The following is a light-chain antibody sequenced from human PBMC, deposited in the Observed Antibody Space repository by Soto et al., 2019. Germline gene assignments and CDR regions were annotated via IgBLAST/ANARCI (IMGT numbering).Light chain of an antibody. J-gene: IGKJ2*02. CDR3: QQYHHVPCT. V-gene: IGKV1-33*01. Sequence: DIQMTQSPSSLPASVGDRVTITCQASQDINNFLDWYQQKPGTAPKLLIYEVSNLEAGVPSRFGGSASGAHFTCTITSLQPEDFAADYCQQYHHVPCTVGQGTKV. CDR1: QDINNF. CDR2: EVS.